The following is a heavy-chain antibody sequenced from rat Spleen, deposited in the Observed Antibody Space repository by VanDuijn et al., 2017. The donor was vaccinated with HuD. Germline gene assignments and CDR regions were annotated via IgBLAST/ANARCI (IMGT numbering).Heavy chain of an antibody. CDR1: GFTFSDYY. Sequence: EVHLVESNGGLVQPGRSLKLSCAASGFTFSDYYMAWVRQSPTKGLAWVATINYDGRNIYYRDSVKGRFTVSSDNARNTLYLQMDSMSYKDTATYYCARHTYYGYYFDYWGQGVMVTVSS. CDR2: INYDGRNI. CDR3: ARHTYYGYYFDY. V-gene: IGHV5-29*01. J-gene: IGHJ2*01. D-gene: IGHD1-9*01.